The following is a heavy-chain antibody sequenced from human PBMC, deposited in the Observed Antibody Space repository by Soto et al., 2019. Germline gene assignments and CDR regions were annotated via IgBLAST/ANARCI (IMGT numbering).Heavy chain of an antibody. CDR2: FRSGGDDDTT. V-gene: IGHV3-23*01. CDR3: AKKVNSGSGSQFLDY. J-gene: IGHJ4*02. CDR1: GFTFSSYS. Sequence: GGSLRLSCAASGFTFSSYSMSWVRQAPGKGLEWVSGFRSGGDDDTTYYADSVRGRFTISRDNSKNTLFLQMNSLRAEDTAIYYCAKKVNSGSGSQFLDYWGQGTLVTV. D-gene: IGHD3-10*01.